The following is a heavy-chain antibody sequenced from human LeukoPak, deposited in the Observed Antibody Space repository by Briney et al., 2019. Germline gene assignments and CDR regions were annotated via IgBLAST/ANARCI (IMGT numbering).Heavy chain of an antibody. Sequence: GGSLRLSCAASGFTFSSYAMSWVRQAPGKGLEWVSAISGSGDSTYYGDSVKGRFTISRDNSKNTLYLQMNSLRAEDTAVYYCAKQHNPGYSYGYTIGLWSHWGQGTLVTVSS. D-gene: IGHD5-18*01. CDR3: AKQHNPGYSYGYTIGLWSH. CDR1: GFTFSSYA. CDR2: ISGSGDST. V-gene: IGHV3-23*01. J-gene: IGHJ4*02.